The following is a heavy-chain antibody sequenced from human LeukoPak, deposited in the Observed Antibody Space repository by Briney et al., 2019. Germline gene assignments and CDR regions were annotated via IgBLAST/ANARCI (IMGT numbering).Heavy chain of an antibody. V-gene: IGHV1-2*02. CDR3: ARGGLPIYYYYMDV. Sequence: GASVKVSCKASGYTFTDYFLRWVRQAPGQGLEWMGWINPNSGGTNYAQKFQGRVTMTRDTSISTAYMDLSRLRSDDTAVYFCARGGLPIYYYYMDVWGKGTTVTVSS. CDR2: INPNSGGT. J-gene: IGHJ6*03. D-gene: IGHD4-11*01. CDR1: GYTFTDYF.